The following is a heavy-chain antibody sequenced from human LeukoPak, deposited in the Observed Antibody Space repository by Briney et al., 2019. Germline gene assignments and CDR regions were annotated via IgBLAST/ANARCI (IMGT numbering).Heavy chain of an antibody. D-gene: IGHD3-22*01. Sequence: ASVKVSCKASGYTYINHGVSWIRQAPGHGLEWMGWINTNTGNPTYAQGFTGRFVFSLDTSVSTAYLQISSLKAEDAAVYYCARDYDMYDSSGYYYSTLRYWGQGTLVTVSS. J-gene: IGHJ4*02. CDR3: ARDYDMYDSSGYYYSTLRY. V-gene: IGHV7-4-1*02. CDR2: INTNTGNP. CDR1: GYTYINHG.